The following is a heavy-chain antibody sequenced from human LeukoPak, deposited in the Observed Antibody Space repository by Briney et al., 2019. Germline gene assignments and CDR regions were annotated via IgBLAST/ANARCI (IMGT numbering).Heavy chain of an antibody. J-gene: IGHJ6*02. V-gene: IGHV1-18*01. Sequence: ASVKVSCKASGYTFTSYGISWVRQAPGQGLEWMGWISAYNGNTNYAQKLQGRVTMTTDTSTSTAYMELRSLRSDDTAVYYCAREYYYDSSGPDTDYYYYGMDVWGQETTVTVSS. D-gene: IGHD3-22*01. CDR3: AREYYYDSSGPDTDYYYYGMDV. CDR2: ISAYNGNT. CDR1: GYTFTSYG.